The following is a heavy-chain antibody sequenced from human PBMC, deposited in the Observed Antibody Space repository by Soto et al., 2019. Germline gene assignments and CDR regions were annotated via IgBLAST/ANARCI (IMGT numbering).Heavy chain of an antibody. D-gene: IGHD5-12*01. J-gene: IGHJ4*02. CDR1: GGSISSDF. CDR3: AAGGGLPRYY. V-gene: IGHV4-59*12. Sequence: SLTCTVSGGSISSDFWSWIRQPPGKGLEWIGYIYYSGSTNYNPSLKSRVTISVDTSKNQFSLRLSSVTAADTAVYYCAAGGGLPRYYWGQGTLVTVSS. CDR2: IYYSGST.